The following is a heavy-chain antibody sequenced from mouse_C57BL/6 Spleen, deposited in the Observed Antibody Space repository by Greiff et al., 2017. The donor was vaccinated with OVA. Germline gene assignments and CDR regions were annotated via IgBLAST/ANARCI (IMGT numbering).Heavy chain of an antibody. CDR1: GYTFTSYW. V-gene: IGHV1-52*01. CDR3: ARSAFITTAAY. Sequence: VKLQQPGAELVRPGSSVKLSCKASGYTFTSYWMHWVKQRPIQGLEWIGNIDPSDSETHYNQKFKDKATLTVDKSSSTAYMQLSSLTSEDSAVYYCARSAFITTAAYWGQGTLVTVSA. J-gene: IGHJ3*01. CDR2: IDPSDSET. D-gene: IGHD1-1*01.